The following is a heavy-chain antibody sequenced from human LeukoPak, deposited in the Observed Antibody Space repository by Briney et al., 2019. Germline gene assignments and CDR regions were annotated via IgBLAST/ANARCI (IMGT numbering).Heavy chain of an antibody. CDR1: GGSISSSSYY. CDR3: ARDSRDYVWGSYHPVFEY. V-gene: IGHV4-39*07. J-gene: IGHJ4*02. D-gene: IGHD3-16*02. Sequence: PSETLSLTCTVSGGSISSSSYYWGWIRQPPGKGLEWIGSISYSGSTYYNPSLKSRVTISVDTSKNQFSLKLSSVTAADTAVYYCARDSRDYVWGSYHPVFEYWGQGTLVTVSS. CDR2: ISYSGST.